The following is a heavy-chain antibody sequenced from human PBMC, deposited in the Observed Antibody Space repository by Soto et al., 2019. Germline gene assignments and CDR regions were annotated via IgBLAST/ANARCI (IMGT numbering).Heavy chain of an antibody. J-gene: IGHJ4*02. CDR3: ASSLSVGYGDLEGFDY. CDR1: GYAFTSYD. D-gene: IGHD4-17*01. V-gene: IGHV1-8*01. CDR2: MNPNSGNT. Sequence: QVQLVQSGAEVKKPGASVKVSCKASGYAFTSYDINWVRQSTGQGLEWMGWMNPNSGNTGYAQKFQGRVTMTRNTSISTAYMELSSLRSEDRAVYYCASSLSVGYGDLEGFDYWGQGTLVTVSS.